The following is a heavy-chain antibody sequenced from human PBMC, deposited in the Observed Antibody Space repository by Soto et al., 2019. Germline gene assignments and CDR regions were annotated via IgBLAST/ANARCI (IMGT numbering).Heavy chain of an antibody. V-gene: IGHV4-31*03. CDR1: GGSISSGGYY. CDR3: XXXXXLXRXXXXXI. CDR2: IYYSGSP. J-gene: IGHJ3*02. Sequence: QVQLQESGPGLVKPSQTLSLTCTVSGGSISSGGYYWSWIRQHPGKGLEWIGYIYYSGSPYYNPSLKSRVTISVDTSKNQFSLKLSSVTAADTXXXXXXXXXXLXRXXXXXIWXQGTMVT.